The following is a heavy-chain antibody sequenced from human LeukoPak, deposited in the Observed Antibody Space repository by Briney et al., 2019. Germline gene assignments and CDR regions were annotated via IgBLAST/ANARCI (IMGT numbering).Heavy chain of an antibody. Sequence: GASVKVSCKASGGTFSSYAISWVRQAPGQGLEWMGGIIPIFGTANYAQKFQGRVTITTDESTSTAYMELSSLRSEDTAVYYCARNRPYDFWSGYSSPSREAFDIWAKGQWSPSLQ. J-gene: IGHJ3*02. D-gene: IGHD3-3*01. CDR3: ARNRPYDFWSGYSSPSREAFDI. CDR1: GGTFSSYA. V-gene: IGHV1-69*05. CDR2: IIPIFGTA.